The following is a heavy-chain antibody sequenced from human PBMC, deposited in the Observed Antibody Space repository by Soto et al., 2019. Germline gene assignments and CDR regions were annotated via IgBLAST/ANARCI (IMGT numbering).Heavy chain of an antibody. CDR1: GGSISNSY. J-gene: IGHJ5*02. D-gene: IGHD6-19*01. V-gene: IGHV4-59*08. Sequence: QVQLQESGPGLVKPSETLSLTCTVSGGSISNSYWSWIRQPPGKGLEWIGYIYYSGSPTVNPSLKRRVPISVDTSKSQFALNVTSVTAADTAVYYCARRSSSNNRFDPWGQGTLVTVSS. CDR3: ARRSSSNNRFDP. CDR2: IYYSGSP.